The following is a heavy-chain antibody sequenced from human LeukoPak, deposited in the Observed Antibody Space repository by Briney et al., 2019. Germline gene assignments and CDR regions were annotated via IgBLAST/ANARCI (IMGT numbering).Heavy chain of an antibody. D-gene: IGHD6-19*01. Sequence: SETLSLTCTVSGGSISSYYWSWIRQPPGKGLEWIGYIYYSGSTNYNPSLKSRVTISVDTSKNQFSLKLSSVTAADTAVYYCARDQWLVTGYFDYWGQGTLVTVSS. CDR3: ARDQWLVTGYFDY. V-gene: IGHV4-59*12. J-gene: IGHJ4*02. CDR2: IYYSGST. CDR1: GGSISSYY.